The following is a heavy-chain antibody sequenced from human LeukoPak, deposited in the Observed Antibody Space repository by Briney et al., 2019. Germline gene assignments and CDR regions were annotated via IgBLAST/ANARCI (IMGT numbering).Heavy chain of an antibody. J-gene: IGHJ4*02. CDR1: GFTFSSYW. V-gene: IGHV3-7*01. CDR2: IKHDGSER. Sequence: GGSQRLSCAASGFTFSSYWMFWVRQAPGKGLEWVACIKHDGSERCYVDSVKGRFTISRDNAENSLYLQMNRLRVEDTAAYFCASGGGWYVDYWGQGTLVTVSS. D-gene: IGHD4-23*01. CDR3: ASGGGWYVDY.